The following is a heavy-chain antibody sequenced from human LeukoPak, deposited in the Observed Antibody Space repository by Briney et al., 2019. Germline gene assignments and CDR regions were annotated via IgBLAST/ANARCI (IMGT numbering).Heavy chain of an antibody. V-gene: IGHV3-74*01. Sequence: PGGSLRLSCAASGFTFTTYWMHWVRQAPGKGLVWVSHINSDGSITSYADSVKGRFTISRDNAKNTLYLQMNSLRADDTAVYYCARDAVDTANAVWGQGTTVTVSS. CDR2: INSDGSIT. D-gene: IGHD5-18*01. CDR3: ARDAVDTANAV. J-gene: IGHJ6*02. CDR1: GFTFTTYW.